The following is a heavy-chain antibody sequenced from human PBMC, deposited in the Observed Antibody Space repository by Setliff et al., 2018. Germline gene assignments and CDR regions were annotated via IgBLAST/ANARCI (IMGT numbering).Heavy chain of an antibody. Sequence: GASVKVSCKASGYTFTSYAMHWVRQAPGQRLEWMGWINPSGGSTSYAQKFQGRVTMTRDTSTSTVYMELSSLRSEDTAVYYCARDKSPTGVLPQWYFDLWGRGTLVTVSS. J-gene: IGHJ2*01. V-gene: IGHV1-46*01. D-gene: IGHD7-27*01. CDR3: ARDKSPTGVLPQWYFDL. CDR2: INPSGGST. CDR1: GYTFTSYA.